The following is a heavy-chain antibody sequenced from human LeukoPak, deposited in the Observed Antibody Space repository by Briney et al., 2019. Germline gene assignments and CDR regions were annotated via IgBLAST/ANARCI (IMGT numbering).Heavy chain of an antibody. D-gene: IGHD2-2*01. CDR3: AREGPVSRGDQATDY. J-gene: IGHJ4*02. V-gene: IGHV3-21*01. Sequence: PGGSLRLSCAASGFTFSSYSMNWVRQAPGKGLEWVSSISSSSSYIYYADSVKGRFTISRDNAKNSLYLQMNSLRAEDTAVYYCAREGPVSRGDQATDYWGQGTLVTVSS. CDR2: ISSSSSYI. CDR1: GFTFSSYS.